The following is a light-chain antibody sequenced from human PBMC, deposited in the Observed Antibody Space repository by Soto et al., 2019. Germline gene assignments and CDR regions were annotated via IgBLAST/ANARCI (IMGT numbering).Light chain of an antibody. CDR1: QTVTTN. CDR3: QQYGSSQT. Sequence: ETVMTQSPATLSVSPGERVTLSCRASQTVTTNLAWYQQKSGQAPRLLIYGASTRATGIPARFSGSGSGTDFTLTIGRLEPEDFAVYYCQQYGSSQTFGQGTKVDIK. CDR2: GAS. V-gene: IGKV3-15*01. J-gene: IGKJ1*01.